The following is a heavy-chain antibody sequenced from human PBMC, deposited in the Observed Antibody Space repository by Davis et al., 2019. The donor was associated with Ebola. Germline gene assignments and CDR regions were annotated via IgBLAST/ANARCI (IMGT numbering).Heavy chain of an antibody. CDR2: ISWNSSSI. CDR1: GFTFDDYA. J-gene: IGHJ4*02. D-gene: IGHD1-26*01. CDR3: AKKLHIVGALY. V-gene: IGHV3-9*01. Sequence: SLKISCAASGFTFDDYAMHWVRQAPGKGLEWVSGISWNSSSIGYADSVKGRFTISRDNAKNSLYLQMNSLRAEDTAVYYCAKKLHIVGALYWGQGTLVTVSS.